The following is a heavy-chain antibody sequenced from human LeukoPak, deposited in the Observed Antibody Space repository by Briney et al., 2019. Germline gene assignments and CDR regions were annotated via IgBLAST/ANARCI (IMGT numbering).Heavy chain of an antibody. D-gene: IGHD3-16*02. CDR1: GVTLSNYA. CDR3: ARAIESGGAFDI. V-gene: IGHV3-48*01. CDR2: ISSSSSTI. J-gene: IGHJ3*02. Sequence: GGSLRLSCVASGVTLSNYAMSWVRQAPGKGLEWVSYISSSSSTIYYADSVKGRFTISRDNAKNSLYLQMNSLRAEDTAVYYCARAIESGGAFDIWGQGTMVTVSS.